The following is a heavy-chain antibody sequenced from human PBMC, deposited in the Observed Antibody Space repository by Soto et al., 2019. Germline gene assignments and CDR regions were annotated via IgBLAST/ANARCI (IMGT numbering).Heavy chain of an antibody. J-gene: IGHJ4*02. Sequence: QVQLVQSGGEVKKPGASVKVSCKASGYTFTRHGINWVRQAPGQGLEWLGWINPYNGNTKYAQKVQGRVTMTTDTPTTTPYMARRGLGSDAPAVYYWGGGPPSGRVDYWGQGPRVPASS. V-gene: IGHV1-18*01. CDR2: INPYNGNT. CDR1: GYTFTRHG. CDR3: GGGPPSGRVDY. D-gene: IGHD6-19*01.